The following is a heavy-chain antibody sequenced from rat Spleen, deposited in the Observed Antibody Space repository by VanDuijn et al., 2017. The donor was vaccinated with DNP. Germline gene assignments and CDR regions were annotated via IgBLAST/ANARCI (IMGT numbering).Heavy chain of an antibody. J-gene: IGHJ3*01. Sequence: EVQLVESGGGLVQPGRSLKLSCAASGFTFSDYYMAWVRQIPMKGLEWVATISASGGSTYYRDSVKGRFTISRDHAKSTLYLQMDSLRSEDTATYYCARHDLDGYYHRYWFAYWGQGTLVTVSS. D-gene: IGHD1-12*03. CDR2: ISASGGST. CDR3: ARHDLDGYYHRYWFAY. V-gene: IGHV5-25*01. CDR1: GFTFSDYY.